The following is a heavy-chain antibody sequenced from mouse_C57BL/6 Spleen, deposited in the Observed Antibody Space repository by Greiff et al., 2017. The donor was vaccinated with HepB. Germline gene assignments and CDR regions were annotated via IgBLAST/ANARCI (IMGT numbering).Heavy chain of an antibody. Sequence: VQLQQSGAELVRPGASVTLSCKASGYTFTDYEMHWVKQTPVHGLEWIGAIDPETGGTAYNQKFKGKAKLTADKSSSTAYMELRSLTSEDSAVYDCTRGCYYGSSNWYFDVWGTGTTVTVSS. CDR1: GYTFTDYE. CDR2: IDPETGGT. J-gene: IGHJ1*03. CDR3: TRGCYYGSSNWYFDV. D-gene: IGHD1-1*01. V-gene: IGHV1-15*01.